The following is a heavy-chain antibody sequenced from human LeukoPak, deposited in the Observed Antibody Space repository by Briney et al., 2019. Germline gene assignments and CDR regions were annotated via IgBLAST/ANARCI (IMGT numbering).Heavy chain of an antibody. D-gene: IGHD5-12*01. J-gene: IGHJ4*02. CDR2: IKQDGREK. CDR3: ARDTSGYDPF. CDR1: GFNFNNYY. Sequence: PGGSLRLSCAASGFNFNNYYMSWVRQAPGKGLEWVANIKQDGREKNYEDSVRGRFTISRDNAKNSVYLQLNSLRVEDTAVYYCARDTSGYDPFWGQGARVTVSS. V-gene: IGHV3-7*05.